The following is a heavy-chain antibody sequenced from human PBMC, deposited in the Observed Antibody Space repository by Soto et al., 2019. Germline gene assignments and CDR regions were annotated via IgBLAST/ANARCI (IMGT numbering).Heavy chain of an antibody. CDR2: IIPIFGTA. CDR3: ARGPDYGDYFDY. Sequence: GASVKVSCKASGGTFSSYAISWVRQAPGQGLEWMGGIIPIFGTANYAQKFQGRVTITADESTSTAYMELSSLRSEDTAVYYCARGPDYGDYFDYWGQGTLVTVSS. J-gene: IGHJ4*02. CDR1: GGTFSSYA. D-gene: IGHD4-17*01. V-gene: IGHV1-69*13.